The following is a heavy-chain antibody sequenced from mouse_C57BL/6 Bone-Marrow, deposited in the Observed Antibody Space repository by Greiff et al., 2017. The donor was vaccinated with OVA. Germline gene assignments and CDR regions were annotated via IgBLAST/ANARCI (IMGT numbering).Heavy chain of an antibody. D-gene: IGHD1-1*01. CDR1: GYSITSGYY. J-gene: IGHJ3*01. CDR2: ISYDGSN. Sequence: EVKLVESGPGLVKPSQSLSLTCSVTGYSITSGYYWNWIRQFPGNKLEWMGYISYDGSNNYNPSLKNRISITRDTSKNQFFLKLNSVTTEDTATYYCAREGYYGSSPWFAYWGQGTLVTVSA. V-gene: IGHV3-6*01. CDR3: AREGYYGSSPWFAY.